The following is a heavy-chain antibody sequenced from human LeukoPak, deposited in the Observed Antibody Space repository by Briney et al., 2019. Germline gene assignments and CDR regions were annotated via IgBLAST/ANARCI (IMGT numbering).Heavy chain of an antibody. CDR3: ARATHDAFDI. Sequence: PSETLSLTCTVSGGSMNINNYYWAWIRQPPGKGLEWLGSIYYTGTTYYNPSLNHRVTISVDTSQNQFSLRLSSVTAADTAVYYCARATHDAFDIWGQGTMVTVSS. V-gene: IGHV4-39*07. CDR2: IYYTGTT. CDR1: GGSMNINNYY. J-gene: IGHJ3*02.